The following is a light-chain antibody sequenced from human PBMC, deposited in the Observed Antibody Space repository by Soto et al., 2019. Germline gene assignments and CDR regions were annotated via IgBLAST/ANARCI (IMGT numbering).Light chain of an antibody. CDR2: DAS. Sequence: DIQMTQSPSTLSASVGDRVTITCRASQSVTNWLAWHQQKPGKAPNLLIYDASRLQSGIPSRFSGSGSGTEFSLTISSVQPDDFATYYCQQYTTDPYTFGQGTKLEIK. J-gene: IGKJ2*01. CDR1: QSVTNW. CDR3: QQYTTDPYT. V-gene: IGKV1-5*01.